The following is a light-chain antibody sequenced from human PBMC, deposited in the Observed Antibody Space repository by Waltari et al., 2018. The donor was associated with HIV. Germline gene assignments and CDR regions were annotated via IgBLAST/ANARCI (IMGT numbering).Light chain of an antibody. CDR1: RSVGSR. J-gene: IGKJ1*01. CDR3: QQYSTWPLT. CDR2: GAS. V-gene: IGKV3-15*01. Sequence: EVVMTQSPATLLESPGKTANLSCRASRSVGSRLAWYQQKPGRSPRRLIYGASSRASDGPPTFSGSGAGTDFSLSISSLRSDDVGIYYCQQYSTWPLTFGRGTTVEIK.